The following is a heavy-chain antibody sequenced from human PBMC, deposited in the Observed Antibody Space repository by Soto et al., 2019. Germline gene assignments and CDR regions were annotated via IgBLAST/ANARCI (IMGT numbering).Heavy chain of an antibody. CDR2: ISGSGGST. J-gene: IGHJ6*02. D-gene: IGHD6-19*01. CDR3: AKEAYSSGWYYYYYGMDV. V-gene: IGHV3-23*01. Sequence: GGSLRLSCAASGFTFSNYAMIWVRQAPGKGLEWVSAISGSGGSTYYADSVKGRFTISRDNSKNTLYLQMNSLRAEDTAVYYCAKEAYSSGWYYYYYGMDVWGQGTTVTVSS. CDR1: GFTFSNYA.